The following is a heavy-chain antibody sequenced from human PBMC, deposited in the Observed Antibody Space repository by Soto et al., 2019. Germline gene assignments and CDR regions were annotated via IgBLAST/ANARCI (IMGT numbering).Heavy chain of an antibody. J-gene: IGHJ3*02. CDR3: ARDSNMGDWGAFDI. D-gene: IGHD3-16*01. CDR1: GYTFTGYY. V-gene: IGHV1-2*04. CDR2: INPNSGGT. Sequence: ASVKVSCKASGYTFTGYYMHWVRQAPGQGLEWMGWINPNSGGTNYAQKFQGWVTMTRDTSISTAYMELSRLRSDDTAVYYCARDSNMGDWGAFDIWGQGTMVTVSS.